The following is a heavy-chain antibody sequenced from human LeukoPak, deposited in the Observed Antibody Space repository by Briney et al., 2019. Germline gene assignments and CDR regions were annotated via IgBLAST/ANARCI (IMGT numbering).Heavy chain of an antibody. CDR3: RLQLWFPDAFDI. J-gene: IGHJ3*02. CDR1: GFTFSDYS. V-gene: IGHV3-21*01. Sequence: GGSLRLSCAASGFTFSDYSMNWVRQAAGPGLEWVSSISRNSSHVYYGGSVWGRFTISRDDARNCLFLAMNSPRIADLAVAYCRLQLWFPDAFDIWGQGTMVTVSS. D-gene: IGHD5-18*01. CDR2: ISRNSSHV.